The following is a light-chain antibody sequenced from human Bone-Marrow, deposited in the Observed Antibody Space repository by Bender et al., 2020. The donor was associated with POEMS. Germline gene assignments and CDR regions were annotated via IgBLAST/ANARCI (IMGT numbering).Light chain of an antibody. CDR1: SSNIGTNP. V-gene: IGLV1-44*01. Sequence: QSVLTQPPSASGTPGQRVTISCSGSSSNIGTNPLNWYQQLPGTAPKLLIYINNQRPSGVPDRFSGSKSGTSASLAISGLQSEDEADYYCAAWEGSLNGWVFGGGTKLTVL. J-gene: IGLJ3*02. CDR2: INN. CDR3: AAWEGSLNGWV.